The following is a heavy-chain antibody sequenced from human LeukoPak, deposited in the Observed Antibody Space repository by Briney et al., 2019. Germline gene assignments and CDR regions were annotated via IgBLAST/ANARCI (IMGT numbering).Heavy chain of an antibody. Sequence: SETLSLTCTVSGGSISSSSYYWGWIRQHPGKGLEWIGYIYYSGSTYYNPSLKSRVTISVDTSKNQFSLKLSSVTAADTAVYYCARERVLAWFDPWGQGTLVTVSS. D-gene: IGHD2/OR15-2a*01. V-gene: IGHV4-31*03. CDR3: ARERVLAWFDP. CDR1: GGSISSSSYY. CDR2: IYYSGST. J-gene: IGHJ5*02.